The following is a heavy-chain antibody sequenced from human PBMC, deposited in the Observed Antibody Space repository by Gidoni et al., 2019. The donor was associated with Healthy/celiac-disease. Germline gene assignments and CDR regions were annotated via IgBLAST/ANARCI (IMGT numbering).Heavy chain of an antibody. CDR3: AKAFDYYDSSGYGYYYYYYGMDV. V-gene: IGHV3-23*04. J-gene: IGHJ6*02. Sequence: EVQLVESGGGLVQPGGSLRLSCAASGFTFSSYAMSWVRRAPGKGLEWVSAISGSGGSTYYADSVKGRFTISRDNSKNTLYLQMNSLRAEDTAVYYCAKAFDYYDSSGYGYYYYYYGMDVWGQGTTVTVSS. CDR1: GFTFSSYA. CDR2: ISGSGGST. D-gene: IGHD3-22*01.